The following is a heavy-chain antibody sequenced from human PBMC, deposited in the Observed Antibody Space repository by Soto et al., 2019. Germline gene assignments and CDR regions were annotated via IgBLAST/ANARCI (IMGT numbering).Heavy chain of an antibody. CDR2: IIPIFGTA. D-gene: IGHD6-6*01. J-gene: IGHJ6*02. CDR1: GGTFSSYA. V-gene: IGHV1-69*12. CDR3: ALAARPVYYYGMDL. Sequence: QVQRVQSGAEVKKPGSSVKVSCKASGGTFSSYAISWVRQAPGQGLEWMGGIIPIFGTANYAQKFQGRVTITADESPSTAYMELSSLRSEDTAVYYRALAARPVYYYGMDLWGQGTTVPVSS.